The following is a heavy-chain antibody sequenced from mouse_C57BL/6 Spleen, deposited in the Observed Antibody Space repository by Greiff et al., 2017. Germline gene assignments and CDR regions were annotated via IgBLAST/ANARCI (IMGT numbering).Heavy chain of an antibody. CDR2: IYPGSGST. J-gene: IGHJ4*01. CDR1: GYTFTSYW. Sequence: QVQLQQPGAELVKPGASVKMSCKASGYTFTSYWITWVKQRPGQGLEWIGDIYPGSGSTNYNEKFKSKATLTVDTSSSTAYMQLSSLTSEDSAVYYCARWDYDYDLYAMDYWGQGTSVTVSS. CDR3: ARWDYDYDLYAMDY. D-gene: IGHD2-4*01. V-gene: IGHV1-55*01.